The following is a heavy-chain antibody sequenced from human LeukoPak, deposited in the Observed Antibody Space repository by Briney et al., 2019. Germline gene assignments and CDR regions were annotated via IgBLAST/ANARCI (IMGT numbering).Heavy chain of an antibody. CDR1: GFPFSIHE. Sequence: AGSLSLSCALSGFPFSIHEMNRVRQPPGQGLDWVSNIGSSGTTIYYAASVKGRFSISRDNAKSSLYLQMNSLRVEDTAVYYCSLLAVASDFDYWGQGALVTVSS. D-gene: IGHD6-19*01. CDR3: SLLAVASDFDY. CDR2: IGSSGTTI. V-gene: IGHV3-48*03. J-gene: IGHJ4*02.